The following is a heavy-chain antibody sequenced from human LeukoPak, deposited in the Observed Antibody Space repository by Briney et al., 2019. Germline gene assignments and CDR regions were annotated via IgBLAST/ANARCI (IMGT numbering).Heavy chain of an antibody. CDR1: GDSMSSYY. Sequence: SETLSLTCTVSGDSMSSYYWNWIRQPPGKGLEWIGHIHFSGNTNYNPPLKSRVTISLDSANNQFSLRLISVTAADTAVYYCARRVQMSSASATSDTWLDPWGQGTLVSVSP. CDR2: IHFSGNT. V-gene: IGHV4-59*01. D-gene: IGHD3-10*01. CDR3: ARRVQMSSASATSDTWLDP. J-gene: IGHJ5*02.